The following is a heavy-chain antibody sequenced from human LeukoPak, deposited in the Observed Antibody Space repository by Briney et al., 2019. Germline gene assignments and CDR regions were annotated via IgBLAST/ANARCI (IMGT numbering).Heavy chain of an antibody. CDR1: GFTFSSYG. Sequence: PGGSLRLSCAASGFTFSSYGMHWVRQAPGKGLEWVAVIWYDGSNKYYADSVRGRFTISRDNSKNTLYLQMNSLRAEDTAVYYCAKLYYGSGSYSNFDYWGQGTLVTVSS. CDR2: IWYDGSNK. J-gene: IGHJ4*02. D-gene: IGHD3-10*01. CDR3: AKLYYGSGSYSNFDY. V-gene: IGHV3-30*02.